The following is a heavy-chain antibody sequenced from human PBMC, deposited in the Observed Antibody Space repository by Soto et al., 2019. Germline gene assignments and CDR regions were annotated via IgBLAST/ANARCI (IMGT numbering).Heavy chain of an antibody. CDR3: ARSPLEYCSGCNCYSDF. D-gene: IGHD2-15*01. Sequence: QVQLVQSGAEVKKPGASVRVSCRTSGYTFSNYGISWVRQAPGQGLEWMGWVSGYIDNTHYARKLQSRVTMTKETSTSTAHMDLRSLISDDTAVYYCARSPLEYCSGCNCYSDFWGQGTVVTVSS. CDR2: VSGYIDNT. CDR1: GYTFSNYG. J-gene: IGHJ4*02. V-gene: IGHV1-18*01.